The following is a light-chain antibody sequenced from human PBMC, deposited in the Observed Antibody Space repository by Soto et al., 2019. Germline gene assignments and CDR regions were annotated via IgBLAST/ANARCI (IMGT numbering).Light chain of an antibody. CDR3: SSYISSSTRNV. CDR1: SSDVGGYNY. CDR2: DVS. V-gene: IGLV2-14*01. Sequence: QSALTQPASVSGSPGQSITISCTGTSSDVGGYNYVSWYQQHPGKAPKLMIYDVSKRPSGVSNRFSGSKSGNTASLTISGLQAEDEADYYCSSYISSSTRNVFGTG. J-gene: IGLJ1*01.